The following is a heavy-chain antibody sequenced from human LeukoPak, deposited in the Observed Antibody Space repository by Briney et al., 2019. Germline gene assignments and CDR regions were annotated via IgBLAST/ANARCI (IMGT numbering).Heavy chain of an antibody. V-gene: IGHV4-4*07. J-gene: IGHJ6*03. CDR2: IYTSGST. CDR1: GGSISSYY. D-gene: IGHD4-23*01. Sequence: SETLSLTCTVSGGSISSYYWSWIRQPAGKGLEWIGRIYTSGSTNYNPSLKSRVTMSVDTSKNQFSLKLSSVTAADTAVYYCARDYGGNSGYYYYMDVWGKGTTVTVSS. CDR3: ARDYGGNSGYYYYMDV.